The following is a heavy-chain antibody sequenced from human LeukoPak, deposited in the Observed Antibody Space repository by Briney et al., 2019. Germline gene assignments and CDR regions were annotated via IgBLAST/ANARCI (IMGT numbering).Heavy chain of an antibody. V-gene: IGHV4-30-4*01. CDR3: ARVQFTMIVNWYFDL. J-gene: IGHJ2*01. Sequence: SETLSLTCTVSGGSISSGDCYWSWIRQPPGKGLEWIGYIYYSGSTYYNPSLKSRVTISVDTSKNQFSLKLSSVAAADTAVYYCARVQFTMIVNWYFDLWGRGTLVTVSS. CDR2: IYYSGST. D-gene: IGHD3-22*01. CDR1: GGSISSGDCY.